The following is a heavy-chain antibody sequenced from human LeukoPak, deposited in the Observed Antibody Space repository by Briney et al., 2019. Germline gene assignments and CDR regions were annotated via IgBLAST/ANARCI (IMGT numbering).Heavy chain of an antibody. CDR1: GFTFSSYA. D-gene: IGHD5-24*01. Sequence: GGSLRLSCAASGFTFSSYAMHWVRQAPGKGLEWVAVISYDGSNKYYADSVKGRFTISRDNSKNTLYLQMNSLRAEDTAVYYCARGRRDGYNSDKYYFDYWGQGTLVTVSS. V-gene: IGHV3-30*04. J-gene: IGHJ4*02. CDR3: ARGRRDGYNSDKYYFDY. CDR2: ISYDGSNK.